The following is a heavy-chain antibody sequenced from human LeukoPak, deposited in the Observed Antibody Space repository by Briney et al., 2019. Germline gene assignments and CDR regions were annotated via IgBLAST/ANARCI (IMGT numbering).Heavy chain of an antibody. D-gene: IGHD3-10*01. CDR2: INHSGST. V-gene: IGHV4-34*01. CDR1: GGSFSGYY. J-gene: IGHJ4*02. Sequence: SETLSLTCAVYGGSFSGYYWSWIRQPPGKGLEWIGEINHSGSTNYNPSLKSRVTISVDTSKNQFSLKLSSVTAADTAVYYCARGGLVPYYYGSGSPGFDYWGQGTQVTVSS. CDR3: ARGGLVPYYYGSGSPGFDY.